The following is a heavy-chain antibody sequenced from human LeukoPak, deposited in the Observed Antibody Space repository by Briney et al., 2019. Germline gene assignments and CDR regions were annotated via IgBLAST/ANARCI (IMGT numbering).Heavy chain of an antibody. V-gene: IGHV3-30*18. CDR1: GVILSSYG. D-gene: IGHD2-2*01. CDR3: AKDRIPYCSSTSCPNDY. CDR2: ISYDGSNK. Sequence: QPGGSLRLSCAASGVILSSYGMHWVRQAPGKGLEWVAIISYDGSNKYYADSVKGRFTISRDNSENTLYLQMNSLRAEDTAVYYCAKDRIPYCSSTSCPNDYWGQGTLVTVSS. J-gene: IGHJ4*02.